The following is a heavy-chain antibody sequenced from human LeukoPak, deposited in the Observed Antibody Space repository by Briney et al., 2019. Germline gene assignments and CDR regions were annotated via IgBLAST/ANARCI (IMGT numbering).Heavy chain of an antibody. Sequence: SVKVSCKASGGTFSSYAISWVRQAPGQGLEWMGGIIPIFGTADYAQKFQGRVTITTDESTSTAYMELSSLRSEDTAVYYCASGLGSSSYYYYYMDVWGQGTLVTVSS. CDR3: ASGLGSSSYYYYYMDV. J-gene: IGHJ6*03. V-gene: IGHV1-69*05. CDR2: IIPIFGTA. D-gene: IGHD6-13*01. CDR1: GGTFSSYA.